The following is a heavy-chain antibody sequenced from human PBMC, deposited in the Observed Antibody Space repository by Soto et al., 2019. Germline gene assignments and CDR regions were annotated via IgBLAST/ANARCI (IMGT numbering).Heavy chain of an antibody. D-gene: IGHD5-18*01. Sequence: SVKVSCKASGGTFSSYAISWVRQAPGQGLEWMGGIIPIFGTANYAQKFQGRVTITADKSTSTAYMELSSLRSEDTAVYYCATSGSRGYSYGYDCDYWGQGTLVTVSS. CDR3: ATSGSRGYSYGYDCDY. CDR1: GGTFSSYA. V-gene: IGHV1-69*06. J-gene: IGHJ4*02. CDR2: IIPIFGTA.